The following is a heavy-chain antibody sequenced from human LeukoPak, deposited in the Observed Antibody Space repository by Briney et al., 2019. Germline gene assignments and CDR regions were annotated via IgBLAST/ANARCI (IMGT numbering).Heavy chain of an antibody. Sequence: NPGGSLRLSCAASGFTLSDYYMTWIRRAPGKGLEGVSYISDTGTYTQYADSVKGRFSISRDKVKNSLYLHMNSLRAEDTAFYYCARGGGWSPLDSWGQGTLVTVSS. CDR1: GFTLSDYY. J-gene: IGHJ4*02. V-gene: IGHV3-11*05. D-gene: IGHD6-19*01. CDR2: ISDTGTYT. CDR3: ARGGGWSPLDS.